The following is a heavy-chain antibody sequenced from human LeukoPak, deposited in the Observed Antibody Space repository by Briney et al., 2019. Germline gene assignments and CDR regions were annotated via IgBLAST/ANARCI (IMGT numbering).Heavy chain of an antibody. V-gene: IGHV3-74*01. CDR1: GFTFSSYW. J-gene: IGHJ4*02. CDR2: INTDGSST. CDR3: TTGLLLWFGELPSGLYY. D-gene: IGHD3-10*01. Sequence: GSLRLSCAASGFTFSSYWMHWVRQAPGKGLVWVSRINTDGSSTSYADSVKGRFTISRDDAKNTLYLQMNSLRAEDTAVYYCTTGLLLWFGELPSGLYYWGQGTLVTVSS.